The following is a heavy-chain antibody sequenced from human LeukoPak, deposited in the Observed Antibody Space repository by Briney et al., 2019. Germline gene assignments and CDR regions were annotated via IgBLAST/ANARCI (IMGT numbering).Heavy chain of an antibody. V-gene: IGHV4-61*02. CDR1: GGSISSGSYY. D-gene: IGHD1-26*01. Sequence: SETLSLTCTVPGGSISSGSYYWSWIRQPAGKGLEWIGRIYTSGSTNYNPSLKSRVTTSVDTSKNQFSLKLGSVTAADTAVYYCARDRTAGGIDYWGQGTLVTVSS. CDR2: IYTSGST. J-gene: IGHJ4*02. CDR3: ARDRTAGGIDY.